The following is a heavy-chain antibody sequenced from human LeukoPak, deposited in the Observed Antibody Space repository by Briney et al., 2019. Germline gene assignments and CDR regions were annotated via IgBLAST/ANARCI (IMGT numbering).Heavy chain of an antibody. CDR1: GFTFSSYS. Sequence: SGGSLRLSCAASGFTFSSYSMNWVRQAPGKGLEWASSISSSSGYIYYADSVKGRFTISRDNAKNSLYLHLNSLRAEDTAVYYCARVAVGVTRIFDYWGQGTLVTVSS. CDR3: ARVAVGVTRIFDY. J-gene: IGHJ4*02. CDR2: ISSSSGYI. V-gene: IGHV3-21*01. D-gene: IGHD1-26*01.